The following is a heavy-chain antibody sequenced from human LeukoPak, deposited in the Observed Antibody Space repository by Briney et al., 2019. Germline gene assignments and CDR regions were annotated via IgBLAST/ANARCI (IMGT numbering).Heavy chain of an antibody. CDR1: GFTFSSYA. J-gene: IGHJ3*02. D-gene: IGHD1-26*01. Sequence: GGSLRLSCAASGFTFSSYAMHWVRQAPGKGLEWVAVIWYDGSNKYYADSVKGRFTISRDNSKNTLYLQMNSLRAEDTAVYYCAKDHSGSYFDIWGQGTMVTVSS. CDR3: AKDHSGSYFDI. CDR2: IWYDGSNK. V-gene: IGHV3-30*02.